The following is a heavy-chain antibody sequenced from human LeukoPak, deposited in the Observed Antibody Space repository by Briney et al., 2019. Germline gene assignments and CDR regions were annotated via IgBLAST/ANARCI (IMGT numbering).Heavy chain of an antibody. Sequence: PGGSLRLSCAASGFTFSSYGMSWVRQAPGKGLEWVSAISGSGGNTYYADSVKGRFTISRDNSKNTLYLQMNSLRAEDTAVYYCARPDYYGSGRFDPWGQGTLVTVSS. CDR3: ARPDYYGSGRFDP. D-gene: IGHD3-10*01. J-gene: IGHJ5*02. V-gene: IGHV3-23*01. CDR1: GFTFSSYG. CDR2: ISGSGGNT.